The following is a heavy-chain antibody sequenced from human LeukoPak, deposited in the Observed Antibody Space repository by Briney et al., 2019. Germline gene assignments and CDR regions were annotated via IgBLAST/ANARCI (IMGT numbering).Heavy chain of an antibody. V-gene: IGHV1-3*01. CDR3: VRERESGSYDSSGPYSFDY. J-gene: IGHJ4*02. CDR1: GYTFNKYA. D-gene: IGHD3-22*01. Sequence: ASVKVSCKTSGYTFNKYAIHWVRQAPGQRLEWMGWINAGNGYTKYSQKFQGRVTITRDTSARTTYMELSGLRSEDTAVYYCVRERESGSYDSSGPYSFDYRGQGTLVTVSS. CDR2: INAGNGYT.